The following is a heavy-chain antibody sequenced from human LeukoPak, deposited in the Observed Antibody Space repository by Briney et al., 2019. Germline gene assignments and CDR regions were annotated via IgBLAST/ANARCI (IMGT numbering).Heavy chain of an antibody. Sequence: PSQTLSLTCTVSGGSISSGTHYWSWVRQPAGKGLEWIGRIFTSGNTNYNPSLKSRVTISVDTSKNQFSLKLSSVTAADTAVYYCARAGVDTAPYYYYYGMDVWGQGTTVTVSS. CDR3: ARAGVDTAPYYYYYGMDV. CDR2: IFTSGNT. D-gene: IGHD5-18*01. J-gene: IGHJ6*02. V-gene: IGHV4-61*02. CDR1: GGSISSGTHY.